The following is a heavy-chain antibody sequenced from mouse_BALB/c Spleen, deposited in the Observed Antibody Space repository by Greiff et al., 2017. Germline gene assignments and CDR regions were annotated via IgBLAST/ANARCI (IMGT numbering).Heavy chain of an antibody. CDR1: GYSITSDYA. CDR2: ISYSGST. J-gene: IGHJ4*01. D-gene: IGHD2-3*01. CDR3: AKYDGAMDY. Sequence: EVKLMESGPGLVKPSQSLSLTCTVTGYSITSDYAWNWIRQFPGNKLEWMGYISYSGSTSYNPSLKSRISITRDTSKNQFFLQLNSVTTEDTATYYCAKYDGAMDYWGQGTSVTVSS. V-gene: IGHV3-2*02.